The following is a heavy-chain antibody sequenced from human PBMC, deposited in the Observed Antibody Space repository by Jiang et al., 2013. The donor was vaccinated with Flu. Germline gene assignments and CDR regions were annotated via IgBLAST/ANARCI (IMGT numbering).Heavy chain of an antibody. CDR3: ARRYSDYDWYFDL. D-gene: IGHD5-12*01. CDR2: INPGDSDT. V-gene: IGHV5-51*01. Sequence: SLKISCKGSGYSFTSFWIAWVRQMPGKGLEWMGIINPGDSDTRYSPSFQGQVTISADKSITTAYLQWSSLKASDTAMYYCARRYSDYDWYFDLWGRGTLVTVSS. CDR1: GYSFTSFW. J-gene: IGHJ2*01.